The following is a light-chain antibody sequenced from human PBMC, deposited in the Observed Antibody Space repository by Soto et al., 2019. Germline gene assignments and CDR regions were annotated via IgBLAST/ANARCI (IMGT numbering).Light chain of an antibody. CDR1: SNDIGGYNY. J-gene: IGLJ1*01. CDR2: DVS. V-gene: IGLV2-14*01. CDR3: SSFSGASPL. Sequence: QSALTQPASMSGSPGQSVTISCAGTSNDIGGYNYVSWYQHHPGTAPKLIIYDVSSRPSGVSHRFSGSKSGNTASLTISGLQAEDEADYYCSSFSGASPLVGTGTKLTVL.